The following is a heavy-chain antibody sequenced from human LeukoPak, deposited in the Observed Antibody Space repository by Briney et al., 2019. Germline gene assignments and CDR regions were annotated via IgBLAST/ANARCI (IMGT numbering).Heavy chain of an antibody. V-gene: IGHV4-30-2*01. CDR1: GGSISSGGYS. Sequence: TSETLSLTCAVSGGSISSGGYSWSWIRQPPGKGLEWIGYIYHSGSTYYNPSLKSRVTISVDRSKNQFSLKLSSVTAADTAVYYCVRAWEGFDCSSTSCSSWFDPWGQGTLVTVSS. D-gene: IGHD2-2*01. CDR3: VRAWEGFDCSSTSCSSWFDP. J-gene: IGHJ5*02. CDR2: IYHSGST.